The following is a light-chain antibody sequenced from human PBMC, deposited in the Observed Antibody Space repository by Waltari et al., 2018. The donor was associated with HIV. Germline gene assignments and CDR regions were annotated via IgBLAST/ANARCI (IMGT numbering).Light chain of an antibody. CDR3: CSYAGMYTWV. Sequence: QSSLTQPRSVSGSPGQSVTISCSGTSSDVGSYNYVSWYQQHPGKAPKVMIYDVSKRPSVVPDRFSGSKSGKTASLTISGLQAEDEADYYCCSYAGMYTWVFGGGTKLTVL. V-gene: IGLV2-11*01. CDR2: DVS. J-gene: IGLJ3*02. CDR1: SSDVGSYNY.